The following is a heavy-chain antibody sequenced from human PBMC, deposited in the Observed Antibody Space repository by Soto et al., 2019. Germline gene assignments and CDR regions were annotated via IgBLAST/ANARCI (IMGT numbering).Heavy chain of an antibody. V-gene: IGHV1-8*01. CDR2: MNPNSGNT. J-gene: IGHJ6*03. D-gene: IGHD3-9*01. Sequence: ASVKVSCKASGYTFTSYDINWVRQATGQGLEWMGWMNPNSGNTGYAQKFQGRVTMTRNTSISTAYMELSSLRSEDTAVYYCARGILPILRYFDWVRAAQNYYYMDVWGKGTTVTVSS. CDR3: ARGILPILRYFDWVRAAQNYYYMDV. CDR1: GYTFTSYD.